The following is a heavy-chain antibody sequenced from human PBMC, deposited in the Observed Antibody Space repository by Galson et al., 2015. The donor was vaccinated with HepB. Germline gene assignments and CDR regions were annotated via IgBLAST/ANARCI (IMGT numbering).Heavy chain of an antibody. CDR3: ARVRYYYGSGSFYLFAY. D-gene: IGHD3-10*01. J-gene: IGHJ4*02. CDR1: GGTFSSYA. V-gene: IGHV1-69*13. Sequence: SVKVSCKASGGTFSSYAISWVRQAPGQGLEWMGGIIPIFGTANYAQKFQGRVTITADESTSTAYMELSRLRSEDTAVYYCARVRYYYGSGSFYLFAYWGQRTLVTVSS. CDR2: IIPIFGTA.